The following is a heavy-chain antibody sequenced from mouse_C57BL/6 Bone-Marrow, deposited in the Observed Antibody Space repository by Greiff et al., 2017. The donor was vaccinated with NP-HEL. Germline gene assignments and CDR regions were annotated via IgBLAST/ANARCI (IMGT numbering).Heavy chain of an antibody. CDR3: ARSGGSSDLYAMDY. CDR2: IYPRDGST. V-gene: IGHV1-85*01. D-gene: IGHD1-1*01. Sequence: QVQLQQSGPELVKPGASVKLSCKASGYTFTSYDINWVKQRPGQGLEWIGWIYPRDGSTKYNEKFKGKATLTVDTSSSTAYMELHSLTSEDSAVYFCARSGGSSDLYAMDYGGQGTSVTVSS. CDR1: GYTFTSYD. J-gene: IGHJ4*01.